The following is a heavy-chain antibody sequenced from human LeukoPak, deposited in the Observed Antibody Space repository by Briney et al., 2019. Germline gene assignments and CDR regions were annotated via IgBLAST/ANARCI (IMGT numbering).Heavy chain of an antibody. J-gene: IGHJ4*02. CDR1: GGSISNYY. V-gene: IGHV4-4*07. CDR2: IYISGST. CDR3: ATFSSSWFFDY. D-gene: IGHD6-13*01. Sequence: PSETLSLTCTVSGGSISNYYWRWIRQPAGKGLEWIGHIYISGSTNYNPSLKRGVTMSVDKSKSQFSLKLSSVTAADTAVYYCATFSSSWFFDYWGQGTLVTVSS.